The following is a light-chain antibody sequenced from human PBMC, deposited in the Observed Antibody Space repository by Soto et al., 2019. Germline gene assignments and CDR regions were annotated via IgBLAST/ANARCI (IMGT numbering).Light chain of an antibody. CDR1: ISDVGGFNY. CDR2: DVY. J-gene: IGLJ1*01. V-gene: IGLV2-14*01. CDR3: SSYTTSSSYV. Sequence: ALTQPSSGSGSPGRSITISCTGTISDVGGFNYVSWYQQHPGKAPKLLIFDVYSRPSGISNRFSGSKSGNTASLTISGLQAEDEADYYCSSYTTSSSYVFRAGTKVTVL.